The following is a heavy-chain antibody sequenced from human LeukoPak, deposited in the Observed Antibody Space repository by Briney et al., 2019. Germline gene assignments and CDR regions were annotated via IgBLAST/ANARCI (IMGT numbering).Heavy chain of an antibody. V-gene: IGHV1-2*02. J-gene: IGHJ4*02. CDR2: INPGTGDT. CDR3: TRDHVVYSTSRYLGDH. D-gene: IGHD2/OR15-2a*01. Sequence: ASVKVSCKAVGYTFTDYYIHWVRQAPGQGLEWMGWINPGTGDTNYAQKFQGRVSLTRDTSITTTYMELRRLMSDDTAVYYCTRDHVVYSTSRYLGDHWGQGTLVTVSS. CDR1: GYTFTDYY.